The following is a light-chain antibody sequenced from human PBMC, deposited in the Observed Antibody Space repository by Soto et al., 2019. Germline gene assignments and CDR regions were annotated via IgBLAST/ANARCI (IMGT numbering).Light chain of an antibody. J-gene: IGKJ1*01. CDR1: ESVSSSF. CDR3: QQYGSSPST. CDR2: GAS. V-gene: IGKV3-20*01. Sequence: ENVLTQSPGTLPLSPGERATPSCRASESVSSSFLAWYQQRLGQAPRLLIYGASSRATGIPDRFSGSGSGTDFTLTISRLEPEDFAVYYCQQYGSSPSTFGQGTKVDIK.